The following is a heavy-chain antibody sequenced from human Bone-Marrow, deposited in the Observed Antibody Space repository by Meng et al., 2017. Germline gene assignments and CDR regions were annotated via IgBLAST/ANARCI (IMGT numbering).Heavy chain of an antibody. J-gene: IGHJ4*02. CDR1: GGSVSSNSAA. Sequence: VHLQQSGPGLVKPSQTLLLTCAISGGSVSSNSAALNWIRQSPSRGLEWLGGTYYRSKWYNAYAVSVKSRITINPDTSKNQFSLQLNSVTPEDTAVYYCARERSSSWYFDYWGQGTLVTVSS. V-gene: IGHV6-1*01. CDR2: TYYRSKWYN. D-gene: IGHD6-13*01. CDR3: ARERSSSWYFDY.